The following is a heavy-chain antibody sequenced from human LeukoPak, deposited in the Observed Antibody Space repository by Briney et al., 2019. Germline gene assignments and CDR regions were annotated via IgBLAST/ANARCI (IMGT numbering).Heavy chain of an antibody. CDR1: GGSISSYY. V-gene: IGHV4-59*08. D-gene: IGHD6-19*01. CDR2: IYYSGST. Sequence: GTLSLTCTVSGGSISSYYWTWLRQPPGKGLEWIGYIYYSGSTNYNPSLKSRVTISVDTSKNQFSLKLSSLTAADTAVYYCARRRAVPGFYYFDYWGQGTLVTVSS. J-gene: IGHJ4*02. CDR3: ARRRAVPGFYYFDY.